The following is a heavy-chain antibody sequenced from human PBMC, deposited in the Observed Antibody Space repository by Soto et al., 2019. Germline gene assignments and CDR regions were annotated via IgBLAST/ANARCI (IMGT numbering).Heavy chain of an antibody. Sequence: ASVKVSCKASGVTFSSYAISWVRQAPGQGLEWMGGIIPIFGTANYAQKFQGRVTITADESTSTAYMELSSLRSEDTAVYYCAREGSGPGGIAVPRELFQHWGQGTLVTVSS. CDR1: GVTFSSYA. V-gene: IGHV1-69*13. CDR3: AREGSGPGGIAVPRELFQH. D-gene: IGHD6-19*01. CDR2: IIPIFGTA. J-gene: IGHJ1*01.